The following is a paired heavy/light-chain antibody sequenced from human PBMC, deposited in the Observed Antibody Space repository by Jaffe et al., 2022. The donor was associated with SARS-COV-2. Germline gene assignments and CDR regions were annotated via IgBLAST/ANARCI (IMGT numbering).Light chain of an antibody. J-gene: IGKJ2*01. CDR1: QSVSSNS. V-gene: IGKV3-20*01. CDR3: QQYGSSPYT. CDR2: GAS. Sequence: EIVLTQSPGTLSLSPGERATLSCRASQSVSSNSLAWHQQKPGQAPRLLIYGASSRATGIPDRFSGTGSGTDFTLTISRLEPEDFAVYYCQQYGSSPYTFGLGTKLEIK.
Heavy chain of an antibody. CDR2: ISRSGDTT. J-gene: IGHJ4*02. V-gene: IGHV3-23*01. Sequence: EVQLLESGGDLVQPGGSLRLSCAASGFTFSSYGINWVRQSPGKGLEWVSVISRSGDTTYYADSVKGRFTISRDNSRNTFHLQMNSLRAEDTAVYYCAGIALGRWGQGTLVTVSS. D-gene: IGHD6-19*01. CDR1: GFTFSSYG. CDR3: AGIALGR.